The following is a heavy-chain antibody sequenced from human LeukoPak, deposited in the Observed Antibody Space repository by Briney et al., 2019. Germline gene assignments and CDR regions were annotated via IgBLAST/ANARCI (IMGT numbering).Heavy chain of an antibody. V-gene: IGHV3-7*01. CDR1: GFTFGSYW. J-gene: IGHJ5*02. D-gene: IGHD3-22*01. CDR2: IKQDGSEK. Sequence: GGSLRLSCAASGFTFGSYWMTWVRQAPGKGLEWVANIKQDGSEKYYEDSVKGRFTISRDNAKNSLYLQMNSLRAEDTAVYYCAGSSGSWGQGTLVTVSS. CDR3: AGSSGS.